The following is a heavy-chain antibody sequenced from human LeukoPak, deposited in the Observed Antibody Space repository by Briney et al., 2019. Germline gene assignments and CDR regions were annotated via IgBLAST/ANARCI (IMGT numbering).Heavy chain of an antibody. CDR3: AREGRHNWFDP. CDR1: GFTFSSYN. CDR2: ISSSSSYI. V-gene: IGHV3-21*01. J-gene: IGHJ5*02. Sequence: GGSLRLSCAASGFTFSSYNMNWVRQAPGKGLEWVSSISSSSSYIYYADSVKGRFTISRDNAKNSLYLQMNSLRAEDTAVYYCAREGRHNWFDPWGQGTLVTVSS.